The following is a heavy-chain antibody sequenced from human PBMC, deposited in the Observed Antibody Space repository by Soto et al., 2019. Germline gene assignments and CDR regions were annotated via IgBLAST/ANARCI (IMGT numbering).Heavy chain of an antibody. CDR2: IWYDGSNK. V-gene: IGHV3-33*01. J-gene: IGHJ4*02. CDR3: ARGSDYY. CDR1: GFTFSSYG. Sequence: QVQLVESGGGVVQPGRSLRLSCAASGFTFSSYGMHWVRQAPCKGLEWVAVIWYDGSNKYYADSVKGRFTISRDNSKNTLYLQMNSLRAEDTAVYYCARGSDYYWGQGTLVTVSS.